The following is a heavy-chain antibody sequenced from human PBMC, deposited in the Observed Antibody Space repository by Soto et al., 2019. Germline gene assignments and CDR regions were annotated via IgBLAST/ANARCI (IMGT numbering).Heavy chain of an antibody. J-gene: IGHJ6*02. CDR3: ARDRCTTAKCYTHHLDV. CDR2: ISPYSGHT. Sequence: QGRLVQSGGAVTKPGASVKVSCNASGYSFTSYGISWVRQAPGQGLEWMGWISPYSGHTKDAQKVQGRVTLTTETSTGTAYMELRSLASDDTAVYYCARDRCTTAKCYTHHLDVWGQGTTVIVSS. V-gene: IGHV1-18*04. CDR1: GYSFTSYG. D-gene: IGHD2-8*01.